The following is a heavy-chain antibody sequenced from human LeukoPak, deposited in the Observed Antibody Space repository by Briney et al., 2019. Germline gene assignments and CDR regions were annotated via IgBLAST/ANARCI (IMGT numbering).Heavy chain of an antibody. CDR3: ARHDSSGYYYRD. Sequence: SGPALVKPTQTLTLTCTFSGFSLNTSGMRVSWIRQPPGKALGWLARIDWDDDKFYSTSLKTRLTISKDTSKNQVVLTMTNMDPVDTATYYCARHDSSGYYYRDWGQGTLVTVSS. J-gene: IGHJ4*02. D-gene: IGHD3-22*01. CDR2: IDWDDDK. V-gene: IGHV2-70*04. CDR1: GFSLNTSGMR.